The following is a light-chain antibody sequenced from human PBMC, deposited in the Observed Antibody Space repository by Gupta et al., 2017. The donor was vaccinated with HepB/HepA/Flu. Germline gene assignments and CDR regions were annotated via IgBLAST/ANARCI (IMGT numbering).Light chain of an antibody. Sequence: QSVLTQPPSASGTPAQRVTISCSGSSSNIGSNYVYWYQQLPGTAPKLRIYRNNQRPSGVPDRFSGSKSGTSASLAISGLRAEDEAEDDGAAWDDSLSGWIFGGGTKLNVL. V-gene: IGLV1-47*01. CDR2: RNN. J-gene: IGLJ2*01. CDR3: AAWDDSLSGWI. CDR1: SSNIGSNY.